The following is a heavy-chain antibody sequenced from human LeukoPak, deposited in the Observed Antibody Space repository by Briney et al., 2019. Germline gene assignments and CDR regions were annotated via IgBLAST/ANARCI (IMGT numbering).Heavy chain of an antibody. CDR2: IYSGGST. V-gene: IGHV3-53*01. CDR3: ARERWELLTWFGFDY. Sequence: GGSLRLSCAASGFTVSSNYMSWVRQAPGKGLEWVSVIYSGGSTYYADSVKGRFTISRDNSKNTLYLQMNSLRAEDTAVYYCARERWELLTWFGFDYWGQGTLVTVSS. CDR1: GFTVSSNY. D-gene: IGHD1-26*01. J-gene: IGHJ4*02.